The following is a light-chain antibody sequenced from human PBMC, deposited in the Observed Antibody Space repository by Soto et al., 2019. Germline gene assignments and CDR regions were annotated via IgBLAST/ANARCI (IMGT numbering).Light chain of an antibody. Sequence: QSALTQPPSASGSPGQSVTISCTGTSSDVGGYNYVSWYQQHPGKAPKLMIYEVSKRPSGVPDRFSGSKSCNTASLTVSGPEAEAEADYSGSSDAVNPDVFGTGTKLTVL. CDR3: SSDAVNPDV. CDR1: SSDVGGYNY. CDR2: EVS. J-gene: IGLJ2*01. V-gene: IGLV2-8*01.